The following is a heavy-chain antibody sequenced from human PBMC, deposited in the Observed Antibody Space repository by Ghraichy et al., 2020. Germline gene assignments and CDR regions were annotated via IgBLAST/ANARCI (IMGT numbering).Heavy chain of an antibody. CDR3: AKDIRPYSDIVLIFDI. Sequence: GGSLRLSCAASGFTFDDYAMHWVRQAPGKGLEWVSGISWNSGSIGYADSVKGRFTISRDNAKNSLYLQMNSLRAEDTALYYCAKDIRPYSDIVLIFDIWGQGTMVTVSS. CDR2: ISWNSGSI. D-gene: IGHD2-8*01. V-gene: IGHV3-9*01. J-gene: IGHJ3*02. CDR1: GFTFDDYA.